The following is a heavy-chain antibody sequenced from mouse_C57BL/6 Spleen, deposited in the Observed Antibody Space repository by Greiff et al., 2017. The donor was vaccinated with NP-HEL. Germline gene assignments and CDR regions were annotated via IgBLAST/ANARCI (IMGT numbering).Heavy chain of an antibody. CDR3: ARVVGRYDFDY. Sequence: VQLQQPGAELVMPGASVKLSCKASGYTFTSYWMHWVKQRPGQGLEWIGEIDPSDSYTNYNQKFKGKSTLTVDKSSSTAYMQLSSLTSEDSAVYYCARVVGRYDFDYWGQGTTLTVSS. V-gene: IGHV1-69*01. D-gene: IGHD1-1*01. CDR2: IDPSDSYT. J-gene: IGHJ2*01. CDR1: GYTFTSYW.